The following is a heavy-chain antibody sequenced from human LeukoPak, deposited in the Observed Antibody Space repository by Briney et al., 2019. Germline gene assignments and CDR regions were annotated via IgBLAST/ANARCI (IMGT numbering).Heavy chain of an antibody. Sequence: SETLSLTCAVYGGSFSGYYWSWIRQPPGKGLEWIGNIFYSGSTSYSPSLKSRVTISLDTSRNQFSLKLNSVTAADTAVYYCAKSNGYGLIDIWGQGTMVTVSS. V-gene: IGHV4-34*12. CDR2: IFYSGST. CDR3: AKSNGYGLIDI. CDR1: GGSFSGYY. D-gene: IGHD3-10*01. J-gene: IGHJ3*02.